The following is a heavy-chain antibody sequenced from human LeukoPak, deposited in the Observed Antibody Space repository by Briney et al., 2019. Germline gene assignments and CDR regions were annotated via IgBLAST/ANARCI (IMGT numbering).Heavy chain of an antibody. CDR3: AGGGPYYYDSSGSYY. V-gene: IGHV3-64*01. J-gene: IGHJ4*02. CDR1: GFTFSSYA. D-gene: IGHD3-22*01. CDR2: ISSNGGST. Sequence: GGSLRLSCAASGFTFSSYAMHWVRQAPGKGLEYVLAISSNGGSTYYANSVKGRFTISRDNSKNTLYLQMGSLRAEDMAVYYCAGGGPYYYDSSGSYYWGQGTLVTVSS.